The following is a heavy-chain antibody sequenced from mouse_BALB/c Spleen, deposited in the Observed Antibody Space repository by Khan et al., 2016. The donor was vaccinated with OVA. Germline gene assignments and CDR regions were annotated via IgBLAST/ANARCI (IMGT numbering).Heavy chain of an antibody. D-gene: IGHD1-1*01. V-gene: IGHV1S136*01. Sequence: VRLQQSGPELVKPGASVKMSCKASGYTFTSYVMHWVKQKPGQGLEWIGYISPNSDGSKYNEKFRGKATLTSDKSSSTAYMELSSLTSEDSAVYYCLGSLYYYGSAYEGFAYWGQGTLVTVSA. CDR3: LGSLYYYGSAYEGFAY. CDR2: ISPNSDGS. CDR1: GYTFTSYV. J-gene: IGHJ3*01.